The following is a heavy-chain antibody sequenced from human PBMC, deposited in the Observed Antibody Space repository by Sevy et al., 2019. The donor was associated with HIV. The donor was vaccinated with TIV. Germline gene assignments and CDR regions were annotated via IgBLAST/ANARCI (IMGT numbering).Heavy chain of an antibody. J-gene: IGHJ6*02. D-gene: IGHD1-26*01. V-gene: IGHV1-8*01. CDR2: MNPNSGNT. Sequence: ASVKVSCKASGYTFTSYDINWVRQATGQGLEWMGWMNPNSGNTGYAQKFQGRVTMTRNTSIGTAYMELSSLRSEDTAVYYCARAGLVTYDYYYYGMDVWGQGTTVTVSS. CDR3: ARAGLVTYDYYYYGMDV. CDR1: GYTFTSYD.